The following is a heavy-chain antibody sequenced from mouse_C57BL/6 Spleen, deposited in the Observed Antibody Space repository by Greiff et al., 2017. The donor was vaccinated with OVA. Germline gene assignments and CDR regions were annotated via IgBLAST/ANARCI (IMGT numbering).Heavy chain of an antibody. CDR1: GFTFSDYG. CDR3: ARPDDYDWFAY. J-gene: IGHJ3*01. Sequence: EVQLVESGGGLVKPGGSLKLSCAASGFTFSDYGMHWVRQAPEKGLEWVAYISSGSSTIYYADTVKGRFTISRDNAKNTLFLQMTSLRSEDTAMYYCARPDDYDWFAYWGQGTLVTVSA. V-gene: IGHV5-17*01. CDR2: ISSGSSTI. D-gene: IGHD2-4*01.